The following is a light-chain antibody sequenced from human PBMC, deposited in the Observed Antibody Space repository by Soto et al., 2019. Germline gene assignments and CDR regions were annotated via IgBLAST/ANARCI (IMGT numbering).Light chain of an antibody. CDR2: GAS. CDR3: QQYNNWPRT. J-gene: IGKJ1*01. Sequence: EMVMTQSPATLSVPPGERATLPCRAGQAVSTNLPWYQQKPGQPPGRLIYGASTRATGIPARFSGSGSGTEFTLTISSLQSEDFAVYYCQQYNNWPRTFGQGTKVEI. CDR1: QAVSTN. V-gene: IGKV3-15*01.